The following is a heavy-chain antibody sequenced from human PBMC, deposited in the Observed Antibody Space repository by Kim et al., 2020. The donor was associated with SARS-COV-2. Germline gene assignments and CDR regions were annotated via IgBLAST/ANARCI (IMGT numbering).Heavy chain of an antibody. CDR2: ISFGEVNQ. J-gene: IGHJ4*02. CDR3: AKSKWFGEFSEIDY. Sequence: GGSLRLSCAASGFTFSSYAMHWVRQAPGKGLEWVAVISFGEVNQYYGDSVKGRFTISRDNSKNTLYLEMNSLRAEDTAVYYCAKSKWFGEFSEIDYWGQGTLVTVSS. V-gene: IGHV3-30*18. D-gene: IGHD3-10*01. CDR1: GFTFSSYA.